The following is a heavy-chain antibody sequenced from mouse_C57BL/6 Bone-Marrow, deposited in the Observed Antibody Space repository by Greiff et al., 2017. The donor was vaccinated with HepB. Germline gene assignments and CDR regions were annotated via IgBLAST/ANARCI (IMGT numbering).Heavy chain of an antibody. CDR1: GYAFSSSW. D-gene: IGHD2-4*01. V-gene: IGHV1-82*01. CDR3: ARRRDYAWFAY. Sequence: VKVVESGPELVKPGASVKISCKASGYAFSSSWMNWVKQRPGKGLEWIGRIYPGDGDTNYNGKFKGKATLTADKSSSTAYMQLSSLTSEDSAVYFCARRRDYAWFAYWGQGTLVTVSA. J-gene: IGHJ3*01. CDR2: IYPGDGDT.